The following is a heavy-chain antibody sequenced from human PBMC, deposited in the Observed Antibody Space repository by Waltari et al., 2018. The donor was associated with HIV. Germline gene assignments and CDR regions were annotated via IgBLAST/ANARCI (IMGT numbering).Heavy chain of an antibody. J-gene: IGHJ4*02. CDR1: GFTFTIYW. D-gene: IGHD6-6*01. Sequence: EVQLLESGVALFQPGGPLRLSCAASGFTFTIYWMTWVRQAPEKGLEWVASIKHDVSEINYSDSVKGRFTVSRDDAKNSRFLQMNSLRVEDTALYYCARVNGSSSFDYWGQGSLVTVSS. CDR2: IKHDVSEI. V-gene: IGHV3-7*01. CDR3: ARVNGSSSFDY.